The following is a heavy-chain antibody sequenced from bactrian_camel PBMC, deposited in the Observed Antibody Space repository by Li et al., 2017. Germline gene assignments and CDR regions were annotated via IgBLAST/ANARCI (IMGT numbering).Heavy chain of an antibody. CDR3: ATSWVAWSDNY. V-gene: IGHV3S53*01. CDR2: IAIDGDT. D-gene: IGHD1*01. CDR1: GFNFVTGRYC. Sequence: HVQLVESGGGSVNEGASLRVSCVASGFNFVTGRYCMAWCRQAPGKEREGVAAIAIDGDTTYADSLKGRFTISRDNAKNTVYLQIDSLKSEDTALYYCATSWVAWSDNYWGQGTQVTVS. J-gene: IGHJ4*01.